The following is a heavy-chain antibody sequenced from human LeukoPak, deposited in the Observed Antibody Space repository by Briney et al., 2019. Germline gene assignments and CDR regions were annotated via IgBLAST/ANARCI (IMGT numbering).Heavy chain of an antibody. CDR1: GFAVSSNY. V-gene: IGHV3-53*05. CDR2: IYSGGST. Sequence: GSLRLSCAASGFAVSSNYMSWVRQAPGKGLERVSVIYSGGSTYYADSVKGRFTISRDNSKNTLYLQMNSLRAEDTAVYYCARDHRGVRDYFDYWGQGTLVTVSS. CDR3: ARDHRGVRDYFDY. J-gene: IGHJ4*02. D-gene: IGHD3-10*01.